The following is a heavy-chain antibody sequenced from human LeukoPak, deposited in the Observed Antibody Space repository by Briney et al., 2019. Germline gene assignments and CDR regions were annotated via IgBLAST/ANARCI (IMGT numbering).Heavy chain of an antibody. J-gene: IGHJ6*03. D-gene: IGHD3-9*01. CDR3: ARVNYDILTGYYYYYYYMDV. CDR2: IKEDGSEK. Sequence: PGGSLRLSCAVSGFTFSSYWMSWVRQAPGKGLEWVANIKEDGSEKYYVDSVKGRFTISRDNAKNSLYLQMNSLRAEDTAVYYCARVNYDILTGYYYYYYYMDVWGKGTTVTISS. V-gene: IGHV3-7*01. CDR1: GFTFSSYW.